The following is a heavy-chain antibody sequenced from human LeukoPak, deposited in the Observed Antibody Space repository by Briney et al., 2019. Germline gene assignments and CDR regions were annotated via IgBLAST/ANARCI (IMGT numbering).Heavy chain of an antibody. V-gene: IGHV3-21*01. Sequence: GGSLRLSCAASGFTFRSYWMNWVRQAPGKGLEWVSSISSSSSYIYYVDSVKGRFTISRDNAKKSLYLQMNSLRVEDTAVYYCARDRDWNSGFDYWGQGTLVTVSS. J-gene: IGHJ4*02. CDR3: ARDRDWNSGFDY. CDR1: GFTFRSYW. D-gene: IGHD1-7*01. CDR2: ISSSSSYI.